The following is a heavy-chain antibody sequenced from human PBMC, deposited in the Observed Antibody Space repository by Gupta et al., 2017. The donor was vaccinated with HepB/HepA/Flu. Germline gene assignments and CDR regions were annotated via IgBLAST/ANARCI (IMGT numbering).Heavy chain of an antibody. CDR3: AKVIESSSGYYYGMGFQH. J-gene: IGHJ1*01. D-gene: IGHD3-22*01. CDR1: GFTFSSYA. V-gene: IGHV3-23*01. Sequence: EVQLLESGGGLVQPGGSLRLSCAASGFTFSSYAMSWVRQAPGKGLEWVSAISGSGGSTYYADSVKGRFTISRDNSKNTLYLQMNSLRAEDTAVYYCAKVIESSSGYYYGMGFQHWGQGTLVTVSS. CDR2: ISGSGGST.